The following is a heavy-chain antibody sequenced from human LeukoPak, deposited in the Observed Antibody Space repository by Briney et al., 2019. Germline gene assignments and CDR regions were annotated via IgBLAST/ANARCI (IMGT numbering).Heavy chain of an antibody. CDR2: INPNSGGT. D-gene: IGHD2-2*02. CDR1: GYTFTSYY. Sequence: PVASVKVSCKASGYTFTSYYIHWVRQAPGQGLEWMGWINPNSGGTIYAQKFQGRVTMTRDTSISTAYMELRRLRTDDTAVYYCMRGGVPAAISGENWFDPWGQGTLVTVSS. V-gene: IGHV1-2*02. CDR3: MRGGVPAAISGENWFDP. J-gene: IGHJ5*02.